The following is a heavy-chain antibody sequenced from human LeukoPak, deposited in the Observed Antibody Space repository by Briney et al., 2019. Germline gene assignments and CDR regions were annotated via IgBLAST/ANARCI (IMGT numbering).Heavy chain of an antibody. CDR1: GGSLSNYY. J-gene: IGHJ3*02. D-gene: IGHD2-15*01. V-gene: IGHV4-4*07. Sequence: SETLSLTCTVSGGSLSNYYWSWIRQPAGKGLEWIGRKYARGSSNYNPPVQSRVTMSVDTSKNQFSLKLRSVTAADTAVYYCARGRYCSADICTGGDSFDIWGQGTMVSVSP. CDR3: ARGRYCSADICTGGDSFDI. CDR2: KYARGSS.